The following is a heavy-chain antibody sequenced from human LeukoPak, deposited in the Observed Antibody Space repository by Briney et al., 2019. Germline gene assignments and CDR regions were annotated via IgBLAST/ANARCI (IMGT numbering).Heavy chain of an antibody. Sequence: GGSLRLSCAASGFTVSSNYMRWVRQAPGKGLEWVSVIYSGGSTYYADSVKGRFTISRDNSKNTLYLQMNSLRAEDTAVYYCARDRGIRPYYYYYMDVWGKGTTVTVSS. CDR3: ARDRGIRPYYYYYMDV. V-gene: IGHV3-66*02. CDR2: IYSGGST. J-gene: IGHJ6*03. D-gene: IGHD1-14*01. CDR1: GFTVSSNY.